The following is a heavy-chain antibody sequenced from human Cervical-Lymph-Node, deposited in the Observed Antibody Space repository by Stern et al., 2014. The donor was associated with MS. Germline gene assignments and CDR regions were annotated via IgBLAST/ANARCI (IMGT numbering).Heavy chain of an antibody. V-gene: IGHV1-46*01. CDR1: GYTFTRYY. Sequence: QDQLVQSGAEVKKPGASVKVSCKASGYTFTRYYMHWVRQAPGQGLEWMGIINPSGGNTSNAQKFQGRVTMNRDTSTSTVHMELSSLRSEDTAVYYCAREVAGHRLGMMDVWGQGTTVTVSS. J-gene: IGHJ6*02. D-gene: IGHD6-19*01. CDR2: INPSGGNT. CDR3: AREVAGHRLGMMDV.